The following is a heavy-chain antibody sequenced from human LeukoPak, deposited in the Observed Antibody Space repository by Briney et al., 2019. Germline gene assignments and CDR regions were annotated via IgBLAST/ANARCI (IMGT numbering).Heavy chain of an antibody. D-gene: IGHD3-10*01. CDR3: ARDLWFGEFYYFDY. J-gene: IGHJ4*02. Sequence: SETLSLTCTVSGGSISSYYWSWIRQPAGKGLEWIGRIYTIGSTNYNPSLRRRVTMSVDTSKNQFSLKLSSVTAADTAVYYCARDLWFGEFYYFDYWGQGTLVTVSS. CDR2: IYTIGST. CDR1: GGSISSYY. V-gene: IGHV4-4*07.